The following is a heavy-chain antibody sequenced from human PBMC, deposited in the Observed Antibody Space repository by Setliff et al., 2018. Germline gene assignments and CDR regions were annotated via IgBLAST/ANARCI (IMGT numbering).Heavy chain of an antibody. V-gene: IGHV4-31*03. CDR1: DGSMTSGSYY. D-gene: IGHD3-16*01. CDR2: IYYRGTT. Sequence: SETLSLTCSVSDGSMTSGSYYWGWIRQPPGKGLEWIGHIYYRGTTHYNESLKSRVAIFIDTSRNHFSLSLTSVTAADTAMYYCARDEGGFLQLDHWGLGNLVTVSS. J-gene: IGHJ4*02. CDR3: ARDEGGFLQLDH.